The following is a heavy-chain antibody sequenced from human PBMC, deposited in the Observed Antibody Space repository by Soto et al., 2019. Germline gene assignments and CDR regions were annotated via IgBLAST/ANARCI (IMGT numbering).Heavy chain of an antibody. Sequence: QVQLVESGGGVVQPGRSLRLSCAASGFTFSSYAMHWVRQAPGKGLEWVAVISYDGSNKYYADSVKGRFTISRDNSKNTLYLQMNSLRAEDTAVYYCARERDGGFFGVFTYYYYYGMDVWGQGTTVTVSS. D-gene: IGHD3-3*01. CDR1: GFTFSSYA. CDR3: ARERDGGFFGVFTYYYYYGMDV. CDR2: ISYDGSNK. V-gene: IGHV3-30-3*01. J-gene: IGHJ6*02.